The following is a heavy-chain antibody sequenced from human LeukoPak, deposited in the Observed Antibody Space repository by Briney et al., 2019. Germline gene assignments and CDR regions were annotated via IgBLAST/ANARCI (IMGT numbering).Heavy chain of an antibody. V-gene: IGHV3-7*03. CDR2: IKRDGSEK. CDR1: GFTFSSYW. Sequence: GGSLRLSCAASGFTFSSYWMSWVRQAPGKGLEWVANIKRDGSEKYYVDSVKGRFTISRDNAKNSLYLQMNSLRAEDTAVYYCATYYYESSGYYYGHWGQGTLVTVSS. CDR3: ATYYYESSGYYYGH. J-gene: IGHJ4*02. D-gene: IGHD3-22*01.